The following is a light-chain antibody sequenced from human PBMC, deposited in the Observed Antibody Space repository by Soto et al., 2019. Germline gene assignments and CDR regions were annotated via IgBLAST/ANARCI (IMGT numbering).Light chain of an antibody. Sequence: TQPASVSGSPGQSITISCTGTSSDVGGYNYVSWFQQHPGKAPKVMIYEVSNRPSGISNRFSGSKSGNTASLTISGLQTEDEADYYCSSYTSSTTLVFGGGTKVTVL. CDR1: SSDVGGYNY. J-gene: IGLJ3*02. V-gene: IGLV2-14*01. CDR3: SSYTSSTTLV. CDR2: EVS.